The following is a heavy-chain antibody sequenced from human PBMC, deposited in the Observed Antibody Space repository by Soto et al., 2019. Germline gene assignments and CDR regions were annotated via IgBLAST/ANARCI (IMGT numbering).Heavy chain of an antibody. D-gene: IGHD1-26*01. CDR2: ISYDGSNK. J-gene: IGHJ3*02. V-gene: IGHV3-30*18. CDR3: AKSYRQEAFDI. Sequence: QVQLVESGGGVVQPGRSLRLSCAASGFTFSSYGMHWVRQAPGKGLEWVAVISYDGSNKYYADSVKGRFTISRDNSKNTLYLQMNSLRAGDTAVYYCAKSYRQEAFDIWGQGTMVTVSS. CDR1: GFTFSSYG.